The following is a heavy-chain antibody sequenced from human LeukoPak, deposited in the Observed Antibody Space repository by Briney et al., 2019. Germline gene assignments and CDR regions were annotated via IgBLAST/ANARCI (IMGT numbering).Heavy chain of an antibody. CDR3: ARRYSSSWYYFDY. CDR2: IYPGDSDT. Sequence: GESLKISCRGSRYIFTSYWIGWVRQMPGKGLEWMGIIYPGDSDTRYSPSFQGQVTISADKSISTAYLQWSSLKASDTAMYYCARRYSSSWYYFDYWGQGTLVTVSS. D-gene: IGHD6-13*01. J-gene: IGHJ4*02. V-gene: IGHV5-51*01. CDR1: RYIFTSYW.